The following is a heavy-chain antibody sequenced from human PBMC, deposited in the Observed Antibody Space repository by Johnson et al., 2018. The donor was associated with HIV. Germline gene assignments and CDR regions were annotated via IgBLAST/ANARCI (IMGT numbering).Heavy chain of an antibody. D-gene: IGHD3-10*01. CDR2: IGTAGDT. Sequence: VQLVESGGGLVQPGGSLRLSCAASGFTFSSYDMHWVRQATGKGLEWVSAIGTAGDTYYPGSVKGRFTISRENAKNCFDLQMNSLRAGDTVVYYCARGGSQSPYAFDIWGHGTMVTVSS. J-gene: IGHJ3*02. CDR1: GFTFSSYD. V-gene: IGHV3-13*01. CDR3: ARGGSQSPYAFDI.